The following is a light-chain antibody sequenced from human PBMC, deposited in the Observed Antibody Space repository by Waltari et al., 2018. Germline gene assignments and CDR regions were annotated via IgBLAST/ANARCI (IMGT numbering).Light chain of an antibody. CDR1: SPNIGTDY. CDR2: ENN. CDR3: GTWDTSLSALI. V-gene: IGLV1-51*02. J-gene: IGLJ2*01. Sequence: QSVLTQPPSVSAAPGKQVTIPCSGSSPNIGTDYVSLYQQLPGTAPKLFIYENNKRPSGIPDRFSGSKSGTSATLGITGLQTGDEADYYCGTWDTSLSALIFGGGTKLTVL.